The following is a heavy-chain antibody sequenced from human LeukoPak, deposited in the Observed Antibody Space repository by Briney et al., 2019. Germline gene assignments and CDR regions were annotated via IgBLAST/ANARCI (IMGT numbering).Heavy chain of an antibody. CDR2: IYSGGST. CDR3: ARVKRDGYNPTWVDY. V-gene: IGHV3-53*01. Sequence: GGSLRLSCAASGFTVSSNYMSWVRQAPGKGLEWVSVIYSGGSTYYADSVKGRFTISRDNSKNTLYLQMISLRVEDTAVYYCARVKRDGYNPTWVDYWGQGTLVTVSS. J-gene: IGHJ4*02. CDR1: GFTVSSNY. D-gene: IGHD5-24*01.